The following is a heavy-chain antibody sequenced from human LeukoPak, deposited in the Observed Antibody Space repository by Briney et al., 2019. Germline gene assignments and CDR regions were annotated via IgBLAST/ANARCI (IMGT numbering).Heavy chain of an antibody. V-gene: IGHV4-34*01. D-gene: IGHD3-9*01. CDR3: AREGGPRYFDWLLYYFDY. CDR2: INHSGST. J-gene: IGHJ4*02. Sequence: SETLSLTCAVYGGSFSGYYWSWIRQPPGKGLEWIGEINHSGSTNYNPSLKSRVTISVDTSKNQFSLELSSVTAADTAVYYCAREGGPRYFDWLLYYFDYWGQGTLVTVSS. CDR1: GGSFSGYY.